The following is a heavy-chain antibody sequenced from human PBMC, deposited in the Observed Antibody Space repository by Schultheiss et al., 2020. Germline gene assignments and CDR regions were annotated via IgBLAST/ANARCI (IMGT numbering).Heavy chain of an antibody. CDR2: IYYSGST. J-gene: IGHJ5*02. V-gene: IGHV4-39*07. CDR3: ARPARIAAAGTDSRGWFDP. D-gene: IGHD6-13*01. Sequence: SETLSLTCTVSGGSISSSSYYWGWIRQPPGKGLEWIGSIYYSGSTYYNPSLKSRVTISVDTSKNQFSLKLSSVTAADTAVYYCARPARIAAAGTDSRGWFDPWGQGTLVTVSS. CDR1: GGSISSSSYY.